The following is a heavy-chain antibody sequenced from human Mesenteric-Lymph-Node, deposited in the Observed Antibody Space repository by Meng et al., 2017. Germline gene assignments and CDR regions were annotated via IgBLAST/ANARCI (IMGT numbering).Heavy chain of an antibody. D-gene: IGHD6-6*01. Sequence: GESLKISCAASGFTFSSYAMHWVRQAPGKGLEWVAVISYDGSNKYYADSVKGRFTISRDNSKNTLYLQMNSLRAEDTAVYYCARDIDGSSSGGVFDYWGQGTLVTVSS. V-gene: IGHV3-30*01. J-gene: IGHJ4*02. CDR3: ARDIDGSSSGGVFDY. CDR1: GFTFSSYA. CDR2: ISYDGSNK.